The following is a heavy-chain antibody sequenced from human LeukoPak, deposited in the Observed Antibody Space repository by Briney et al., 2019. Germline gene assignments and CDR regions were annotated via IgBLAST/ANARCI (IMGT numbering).Heavy chain of an antibody. V-gene: IGHV4-39*01. D-gene: IGHD3-22*01. CDR1: GGSISSSSYY. CDR2: IYYSGST. Sequence: PSETLSLTCTVSGGSISSSSYYWGWIRQPPGKGLDWIGSIYYSGSTYYNPSLKSRVTISVDTSKNQFSLKLSSVTAADTAVYYCARCIGRHAYYYDSSGYLYWGQGTLVTVSS. J-gene: IGHJ4*02. CDR3: ARCIGRHAYYYDSSGYLY.